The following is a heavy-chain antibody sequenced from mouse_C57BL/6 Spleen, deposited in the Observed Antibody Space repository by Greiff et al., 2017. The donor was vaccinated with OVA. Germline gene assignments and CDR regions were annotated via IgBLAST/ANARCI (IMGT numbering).Heavy chain of an antibody. V-gene: IGHV5-17*01. CDR3: ARRGNYGSSYFDY. CDR2: ISSGSCTI. J-gene: IGHJ2*01. Sequence: EVHLVESGGGLVKPGGSRKRGGAAAGVTFREDGMHWVRQAPEKGREGVAYISSGSCTIYYADTVKGRFTISRDNAKNTLFLQMTSLRSEDTAMYYCARRGNYGSSYFDYWGQGTTLTVSS. CDR1: GVTFREDG. D-gene: IGHD1-1*01.